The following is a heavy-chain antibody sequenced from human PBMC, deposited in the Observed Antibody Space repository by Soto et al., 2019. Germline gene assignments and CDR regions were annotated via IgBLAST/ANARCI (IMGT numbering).Heavy chain of an antibody. V-gene: IGHV1-8*01. CDR2: MNPNSGNT. D-gene: IGHD2-8*01. J-gene: IGHJ3*02. Sequence: ASVKVSCKASGYTFTSYDINWVRQATGQGLEWMGWMNPNSGNTGYAQKFQGRVTMTRNTSISTAYMELSSLRSEDTAVYYCASFAGSVFLQGDAFDIWGQGTMVTVSS. CDR1: GYTFTSYD. CDR3: ASFAGSVFLQGDAFDI.